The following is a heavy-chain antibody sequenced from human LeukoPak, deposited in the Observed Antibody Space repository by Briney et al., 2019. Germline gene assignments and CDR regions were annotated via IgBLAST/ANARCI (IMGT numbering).Heavy chain of an antibody. V-gene: IGHV5-51*01. CDR3: ARNDYGDYTVDY. CDR1: GFSFTNYW. CDR2: IYPADSDT. J-gene: IGHJ4*02. Sequence: GESLKISCKGSGFSFTNYWIGWVRQMPGKGLEWMGIIYPADSDTRYSPSFQGQVTISADKSINTAYLQWSSLKASDTAMYYCARNDYGDYTVDYWGQGTLVTVSS. D-gene: IGHD4-17*01.